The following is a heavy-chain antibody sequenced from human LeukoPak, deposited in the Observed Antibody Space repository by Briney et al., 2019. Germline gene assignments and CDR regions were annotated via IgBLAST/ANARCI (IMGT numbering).Heavy chain of an antibody. V-gene: IGHV4-59*01. CDR2: IYYSGST. D-gene: IGHD6-13*01. CDR3: ARESSSSWYVNWFDP. J-gene: IGHJ5*02. CDR1: GGSISSYY. Sequence: SETLSLTCTVSGGSISSYYWSWIRQPPGKGLEWIGYIYYSGSTNYNPSLKSRVTISVDTSKNQFSLKLSSVTAADTAVYYCARESSSSWYVNWFDPWGQGTLVTVSS.